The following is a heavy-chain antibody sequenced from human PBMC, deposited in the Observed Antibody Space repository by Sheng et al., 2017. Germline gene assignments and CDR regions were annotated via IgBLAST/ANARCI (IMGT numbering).Heavy chain of an antibody. CDR2: IYSGGQT. V-gene: IGHV3-53*02. CDR1: GFDVSVSY. CDR3: ARDAQYDTFSGVILYAF. J-gene: IGHJ3*01. Sequence: EEQLIETGGGLIQPGGSLRVSCAASGFDVSVSYMAWVRQALGKGLEWLSVIYSGGQTYYAESVQGRFFISRDTSKNTLQLEMTSLRADDTAVYYCARDAQYDTFSGVILYAF. D-gene: IGHD3-22*01.